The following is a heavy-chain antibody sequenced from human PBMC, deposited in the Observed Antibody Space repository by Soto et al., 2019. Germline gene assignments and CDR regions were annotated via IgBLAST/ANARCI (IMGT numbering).Heavy chain of an antibody. Sequence: EVQLLEAGGGLGQPGGSLRLSCAASGFTFSTNSMTWVRQAPGKGLEWVCGISGGGDSTHYADSVKGRFTISRDNSKNMVYLQMNSLTADDTAVYFCSKWDGYGDQWGLGTLVTVSS. CDR1: GFTFSTNS. J-gene: IGHJ5*02. CDR2: ISGGGDST. V-gene: IGHV3-23*01. D-gene: IGHD5-12*01. CDR3: SKWDGYGDQ.